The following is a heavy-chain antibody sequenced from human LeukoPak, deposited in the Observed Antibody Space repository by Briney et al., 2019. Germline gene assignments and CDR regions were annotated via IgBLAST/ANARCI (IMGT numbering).Heavy chain of an antibody. Sequence: PSETLSLTCAVYGGSFSGYHWSWIRQPPGKGLEWIGEINHSGSTNYNPSLKSRVTISVDTSKNQFSLKLSSVTAADTAVYYCARGIKTVTIFGVVIIPHSWFDPWGQGTLVTVSS. V-gene: IGHV4-34*01. CDR3: ARGIKTVTIFGVVIIPHSWFDP. J-gene: IGHJ5*02. CDR2: INHSGST. D-gene: IGHD3-3*01. CDR1: GGSFSGYH.